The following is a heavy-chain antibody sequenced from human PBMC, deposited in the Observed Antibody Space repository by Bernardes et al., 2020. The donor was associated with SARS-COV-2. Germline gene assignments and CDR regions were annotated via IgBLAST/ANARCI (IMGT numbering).Heavy chain of an antibody. J-gene: IGHJ4*02. CDR3: ARSPRWLQSAPYFEH. D-gene: IGHD6-19*01. CDR1: GGSIRSYY. V-gene: IGHV4-59*08. Sequence: LSLTCTVSGGSIRSYYWSWIRQPPGKGLEWIGYIHYSGTTDYNPSLKSRVTISVDTSKNQFSLKMNSVTAADTAVYYCARSPRWLQSAPYFEHWGPGTLVTVSS. CDR2: IHYSGTT.